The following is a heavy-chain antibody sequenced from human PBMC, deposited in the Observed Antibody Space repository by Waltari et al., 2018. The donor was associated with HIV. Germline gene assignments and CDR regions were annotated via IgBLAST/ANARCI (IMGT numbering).Heavy chain of an antibody. D-gene: IGHD1-1*01. Sequence: EVQLVESGGDLVQPGGSLRLSCAASGFTVSSSYMSWVRQAPGEVLELVSVRYSDGTTYYAGSVKGRFTISRDNSKNTLYLQMSSLRGEDTAVYYCARQRNWNEDFDDWGQGTLVTVSS. CDR1: GFTVSSSY. CDR2: RYSDGTT. V-gene: IGHV3-66*04. CDR3: ARQRNWNEDFDD. J-gene: IGHJ4*02.